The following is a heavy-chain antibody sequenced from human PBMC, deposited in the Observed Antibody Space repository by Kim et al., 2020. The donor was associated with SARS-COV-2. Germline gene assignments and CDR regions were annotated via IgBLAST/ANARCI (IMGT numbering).Heavy chain of an antibody. D-gene: IGHD4-17*01. J-gene: IGHJ6*02. Sequence: SETLSLTCTVSGGSISSGGYYWSWIRQHPGKGLEWIGYIYYSGSTYYNPSLKSRVTISVDTSKNQFSLKLSSVTAADTAVYYCARARAVTTHYYYYGMDVWGQGTTVTVSS. CDR2: IYYSGST. CDR1: GGSISSGGYY. CDR3: ARARAVTTHYYYYGMDV. V-gene: IGHV4-31*03.